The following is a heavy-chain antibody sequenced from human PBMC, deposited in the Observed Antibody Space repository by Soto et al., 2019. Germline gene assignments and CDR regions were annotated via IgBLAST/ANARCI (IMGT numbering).Heavy chain of an antibody. D-gene: IGHD1-20*01. CDR3: ARYKSNYYYGIDV. CDR1: GGSISSYY. J-gene: IGHJ6*02. Sequence: QVQLQESGPGLVKPSETLSLTCTVSGGSISSYYWSWIRQPPGKGLEWIGYIYYSGITNYNPSLKSRVTISVDTSKNQFSLKLSSVTAADTAVSYCARYKSNYYYGIDVWGQGTTVTVS. CDR2: IYYSGIT. V-gene: IGHV4-59*01.